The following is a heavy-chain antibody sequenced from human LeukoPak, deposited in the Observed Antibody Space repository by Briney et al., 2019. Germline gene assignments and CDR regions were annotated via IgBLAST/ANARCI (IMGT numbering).Heavy chain of an antibody. CDR1: GFTFSSYA. CDR2: ISGSGGST. V-gene: IGHV3-23*01. CDR3: ANPVRGGLAAN. Sequence: GGSLRLSCAASGFTFSSYAMSWVRQAPGKGLEWVSAISGSGGSTYYADSVKGRFTISRDSSKNTLYLQMNCLRAEDTAVYYCANPVRGGLAANWGQGTLVTVSS. J-gene: IGHJ4*02. D-gene: IGHD3-10*01.